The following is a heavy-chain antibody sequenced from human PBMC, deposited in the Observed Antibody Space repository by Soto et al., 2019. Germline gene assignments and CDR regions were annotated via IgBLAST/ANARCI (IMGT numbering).Heavy chain of an antibody. Sequence: QITLKESGPTLVKPTQTLTLTCTFSGFSLSTSGVGVGWIRQPPGKALEWLALIYWDDDKCYSPSLKSRLTITXXPXKXPVVLTMTTMDPVDTATYYCAHTQFGELLSGGDSQHWGQGTLVTVSS. J-gene: IGHJ1*01. D-gene: IGHD3-10*01. V-gene: IGHV2-5*02. CDR1: GFSLSTSGVG. CDR2: IYWDDDK. CDR3: AHTQFGELLSGGDSQH.